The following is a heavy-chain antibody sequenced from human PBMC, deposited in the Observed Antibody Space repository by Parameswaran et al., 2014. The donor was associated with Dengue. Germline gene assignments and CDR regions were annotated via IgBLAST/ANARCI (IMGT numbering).Heavy chain of an antibody. D-gene: IGHD3-10*01. V-gene: IGHV3-21*01. CDR3: ASLWFGELGDY. Sequence: VRQAPGKGLEWVSSISSSSSYIYYADSVKGRFTISRDNAKNSLYLQMNSLRAEDTAVYYCASLWFGELGDYWARNPGHVSS. J-gene: IGHJ4*01. CDR2: ISSSSSYI.